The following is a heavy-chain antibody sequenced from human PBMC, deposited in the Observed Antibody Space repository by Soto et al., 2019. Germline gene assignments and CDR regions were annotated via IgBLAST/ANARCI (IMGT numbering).Heavy chain of an antibody. J-gene: IGHJ4*02. D-gene: IGHD1-26*01. V-gene: IGHV1-18*01. CDR2: ISAYNGNT. Sequence: QLQLVQSGAEVKKPGASVKVSCKASGYTFTDYGITWVRQAPGQGLEWMGWISAYNGNTNYAHKVQGRVTMTTDTSTSTAYMELRSLRSDDTAVYYCARVGATTGKTSNDYWGQGTLVTVSS. CDR3: ARVGATTGKTSNDY. CDR1: GYTFTDYG.